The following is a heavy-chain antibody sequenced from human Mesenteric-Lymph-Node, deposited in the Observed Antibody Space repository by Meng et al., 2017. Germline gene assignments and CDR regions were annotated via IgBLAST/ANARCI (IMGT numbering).Heavy chain of an antibody. CDR2: INHSGST. J-gene: IGHJ4*02. D-gene: IGHD6-13*01. CDR1: GGSFSGYY. V-gene: IGHV4-34*01. CDR3: ARGRWHSSSWNSRYYFDY. Sequence: ESLKISCAAYGGSFSGYYWSWIRQPPGKGLEWIGEINHSGSTNYNPSLKSRVTISVDTSKNQFSLKLSSVTAADTAVYYCARGRWHSSSWNSRYYFDYWGQGTLVTVSS.